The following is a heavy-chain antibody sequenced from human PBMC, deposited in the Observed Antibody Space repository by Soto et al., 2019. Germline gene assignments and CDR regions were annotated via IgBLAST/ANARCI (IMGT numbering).Heavy chain of an antibody. CDR1: GGSIRSSDYY. CDR2: VYYSESA. D-gene: IGHD6-13*01. CDR3: ARAIITATGTSGFDS. Sequence: QVQLQESGPGLVQPSQTLSLTCTVSGGSIRSSDYYWSWIRKPPGKGLEWIGYVYYSESAYYNPYLQRRGFIAIDTSKNQFSLTLSYVTAADTAVYYCARAIITATGTSGFDSWGQGTLVTVSS. J-gene: IGHJ4*02. V-gene: IGHV4-30-4*08.